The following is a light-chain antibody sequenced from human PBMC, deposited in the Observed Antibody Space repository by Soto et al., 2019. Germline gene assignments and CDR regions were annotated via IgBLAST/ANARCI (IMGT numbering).Light chain of an antibody. CDR2: GAS. CDR3: QQYNNWTWT. J-gene: IGKJ1*01. V-gene: IGKV3D-15*01. Sequence: EVLMTQSPATLSVSPGQRVTLSCRASQSVNTNLAWYQHKPGQAPRLLVYGASTRSTGIPARFSGTGSGTLFTLTISSLQSEDFAVYYCQQYNNWTWTFGQGTKVEIK. CDR1: QSVNTN.